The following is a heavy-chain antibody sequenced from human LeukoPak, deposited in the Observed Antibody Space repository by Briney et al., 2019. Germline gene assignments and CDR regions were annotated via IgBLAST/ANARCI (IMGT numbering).Heavy chain of an antibody. V-gene: IGHV4-4*07. CDR3: ARSYLGGTYYDWFDP. CDR1: GGSISDYY. J-gene: IGHJ5*02. Sequence: SETLSLTCTVSGGSISDYYWNWIRQTAGKGLEWIGRIYASGSTNYNPSLGSRVTISVDKSKNQFSLKMTSATAADTAVYYCARSYLGGTYYDWFDPWGQGTLVTVSS. CDR2: IYASGST. D-gene: IGHD1-26*01.